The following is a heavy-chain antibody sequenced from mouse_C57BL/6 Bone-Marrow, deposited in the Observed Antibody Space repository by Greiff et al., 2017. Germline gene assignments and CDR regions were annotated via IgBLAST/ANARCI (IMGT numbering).Heavy chain of an antibody. Sequence: DVMLVESGGGLVKPGGSLKLSCAASGFTFSSYAMSWVRQTPEKMLEWVATISDGGSYTYYPDNVKGRFTISRDNAKNNLYLQMSHLKSEDTAMYYCARDPGYYGSTFDYWGQGTTLTVSS. D-gene: IGHD1-1*01. CDR2: ISDGGSYT. V-gene: IGHV5-4*01. CDR1: GFTFSSYA. J-gene: IGHJ2*01. CDR3: ARDPGYYGSTFDY.